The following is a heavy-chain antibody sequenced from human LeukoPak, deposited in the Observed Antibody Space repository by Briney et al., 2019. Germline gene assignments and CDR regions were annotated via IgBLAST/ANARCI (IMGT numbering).Heavy chain of an antibody. CDR2: LYSGSDT. CDR1: GFTVSTNY. D-gene: IGHD3-10*01. Sequence: PGRSLRLSCAASGFTVSTNYMNWVRQAPGKGLEWVSILYSGSDTYYADSVKGRFTISRDSSKNILFLQMNNLRAEDTAVYYCARVGDHFHWYLDLWGRGTLVTVSS. CDR3: ARVGDHFHWYLDL. V-gene: IGHV3-53*01. J-gene: IGHJ2*01.